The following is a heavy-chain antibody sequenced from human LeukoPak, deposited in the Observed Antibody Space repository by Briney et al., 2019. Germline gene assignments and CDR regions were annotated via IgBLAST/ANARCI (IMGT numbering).Heavy chain of an antibody. CDR1: GFTFSSYA. V-gene: IGHV3-23*01. Sequence: PGGSLRLSCAASGFTFSSYAMTWVRQAPGKGLEWVSTISASGGSTYYADSVKGRFTISRDNSKNTLYLQMNSLRAEDTAVYYCATNHSSVGAFDIWGQGTTVTVSS. D-gene: IGHD3-22*01. J-gene: IGHJ3*02. CDR2: ISASGGST. CDR3: ATNHSSVGAFDI.